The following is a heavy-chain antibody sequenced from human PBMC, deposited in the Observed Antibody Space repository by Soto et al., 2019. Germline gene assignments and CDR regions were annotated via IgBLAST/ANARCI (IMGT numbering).Heavy chain of an antibody. D-gene: IGHD3-16*01. CDR1: GDPAGRAAKA. Sequence: QVQLQESGPGLVKPSETLPLTSNVFGDPAGRAAKAGTWVRKPPGKGLEWIAYMYYSGRTEYNPSLGGRASMSIEASKNQFSLRLYSVTAADTAVYYCARDRPAMGADYWSRGTLVTVSS. CDR3: ARDRPAMGADY. V-gene: IGHV4-61*08. J-gene: IGHJ4*02. CDR2: MYYSGRT.